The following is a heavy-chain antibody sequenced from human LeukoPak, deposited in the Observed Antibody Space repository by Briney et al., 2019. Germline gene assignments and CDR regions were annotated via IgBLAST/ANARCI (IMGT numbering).Heavy chain of an antibody. CDR3: ARDRQPLLSAFDI. Sequence: ASVKVSCKASGYTFTSYYMHWVRQAPGQGLEWMGIINPSGGSTSYAQKFQGRVTMTRDTSTSTVYMELSGLRSEDTAVYYCARDRQPLLSAFDIWGQGTMVTVSS. V-gene: IGHV1-46*01. D-gene: IGHD2-21*02. J-gene: IGHJ3*02. CDR1: GYTFTSYY. CDR2: INPSGGST.